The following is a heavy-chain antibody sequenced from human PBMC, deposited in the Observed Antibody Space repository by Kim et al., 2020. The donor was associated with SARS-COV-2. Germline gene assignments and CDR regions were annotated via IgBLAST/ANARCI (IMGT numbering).Heavy chain of an antibody. CDR2: ISGSGGST. CDR1: GFTFSSYA. Sequence: GGSLRLSCAASGFTFSSYAMSWVRQAPGKGLEWVSAISGSGGSTYYADSVKGRFTISRDNSKNTLYLQMNSLRAEDTAVYYCAKGYCSSTSCYQFDYWGQGTLVTVSS. V-gene: IGHV3-23*01. D-gene: IGHD2-2*01. J-gene: IGHJ4*02. CDR3: AKGYCSSTSCYQFDY.